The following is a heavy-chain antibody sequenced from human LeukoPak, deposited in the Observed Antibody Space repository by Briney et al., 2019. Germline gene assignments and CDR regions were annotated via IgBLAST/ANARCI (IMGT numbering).Heavy chain of an antibody. J-gene: IGHJ4*02. CDR1: GFSFTSFA. CDR3: TRGYVGIDY. V-gene: IGHV3-74*01. D-gene: IGHD5-12*01. CDR2: INPDGSTT. Sequence: PGGSLRLSCLGSGSVSGFSFTSFATYWVRQAPGKGLVWVARINPDGSTTSYADSVKGRFTISRDNAKNTLYLQMNSLRAEDTAVYYCTRGYVGIDYWGQGTLVTVSS.